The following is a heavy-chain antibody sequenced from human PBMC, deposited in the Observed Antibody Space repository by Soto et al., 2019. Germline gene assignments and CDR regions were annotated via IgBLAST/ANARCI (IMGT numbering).Heavy chain of an antibody. D-gene: IGHD3-3*01. J-gene: IGHJ5*02. CDR2: ISGSGGST. V-gene: IGHV3-23*01. Sequence: VQLLESGGGLVQPGGSLRLSCAASGFTFSSYAMSWVRQAPGKGLEWVSAISGSGGSTYYADSVKGRFTISRDNSKNTLYLQMNSLGAENRAVYYCAKGGTTIFGVVIGTNCSDPWGQGPRVTVSS. CDR3: AKGGTTIFGVVIGTNCSDP. CDR1: GFTFSSYA.